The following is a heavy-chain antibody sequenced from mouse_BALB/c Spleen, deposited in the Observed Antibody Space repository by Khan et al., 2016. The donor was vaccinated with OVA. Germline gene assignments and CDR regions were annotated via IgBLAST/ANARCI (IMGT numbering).Heavy chain of an antibody. J-gene: IGHJ4*01. D-gene: IGHD4-1*01. CDR2: ISNSGST. CDR3: AGELERYYAMDY. V-gene: IGHV3-2*02. CDR1: GYSITRDYA. Sequence: EVQLQESGPGLVKPSQSLSLTCTVTGYSITRDYAWNWIRQFPGNKLEWMGYISNSGSTSYNPSLKSRTSITRDTSKNQFFLQLTSATNETTATSYCAGELERYYAMDYWGQGTTVTVSS.